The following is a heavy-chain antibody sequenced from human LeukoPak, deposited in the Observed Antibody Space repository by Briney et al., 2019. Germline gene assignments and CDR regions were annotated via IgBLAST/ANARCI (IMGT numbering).Heavy chain of an antibody. CDR3: ARLGSRGGVAALDY. CDR1: GFTFSKYS. Sequence: GGSLRLSCAASGFTFSKYSMNWVRQAPGKGLEWVSAIYGSGGSMFYADSVKGRFTISRDNSKNTLFLQMNSLRPEDTAVYYCARLGSRGGVAALDYWGQGTLVTVSS. J-gene: IGHJ4*02. V-gene: IGHV3-23*01. D-gene: IGHD6-25*01. CDR2: IYGSGGSM.